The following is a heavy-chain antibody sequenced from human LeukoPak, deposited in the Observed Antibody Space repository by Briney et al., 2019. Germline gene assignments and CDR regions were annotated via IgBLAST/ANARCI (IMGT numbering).Heavy chain of an antibody. J-gene: IGHJ3*02. CDR3: ARGRQNHYYYGSGSYRGRSDAFDI. Sequence: PSETLSLTCAVSGYSISSSYYWSWIRQPPGKGLEWIGYIYYSGSTNYNPSLKSRVTISVDTSKNQFSLKLSSVTAADTAVYYCARGRQNHYYYGSGSYRGRSDAFDIWGQGTMVTVSS. CDR1: GYSISSSYY. V-gene: IGHV4-61*01. CDR2: IYYSGST. D-gene: IGHD3-10*01.